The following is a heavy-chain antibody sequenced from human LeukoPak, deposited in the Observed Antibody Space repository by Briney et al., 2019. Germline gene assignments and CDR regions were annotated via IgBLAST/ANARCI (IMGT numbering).Heavy chain of an antibody. D-gene: IGHD3/OR15-3a*01. CDR1: GFTFDDYA. CDR2: ISWNSGSI. V-gene: IGHV3-9*01. Sequence: ALRLSCAASGFTFDDYAMHWVRQAPGKGLEWVSGISWNSGSIGYADSVKGRFTTSRDNAKNTLYLQMKSLRGEDTAVYYCARSGGTGFDPWGQGTLVTVSS. CDR3: ARSGGTGFDP. J-gene: IGHJ5*02.